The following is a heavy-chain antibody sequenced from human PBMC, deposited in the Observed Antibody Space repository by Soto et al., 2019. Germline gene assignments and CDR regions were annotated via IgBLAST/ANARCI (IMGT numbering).Heavy chain of an antibody. J-gene: IGHJ4*02. Sequence: LRLSCRGSGFLFSSSTMTWVRQAPGKGLEWVSSISKTSSNIYYADSVKGRFTVSRDNAERSLFLHMNSLRAEDTAVYFCARDLGEMYAIWGQGTLVTVSS. CDR1: GFLFSSST. V-gene: IGHV3-21*01. D-gene: IGHD2-8*01. CDR3: ARDLGEMYAI. CDR2: ISKTSSNI.